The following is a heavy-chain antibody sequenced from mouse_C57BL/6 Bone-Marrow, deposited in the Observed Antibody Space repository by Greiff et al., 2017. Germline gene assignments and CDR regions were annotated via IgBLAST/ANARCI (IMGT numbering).Heavy chain of an antibody. V-gene: IGHV1-19*01. CDR2: INPYNGGT. Sequence: DVKLQESGPVLVKPGASVKMSCKASGYTFTDYYMNWVKQSHGKSLEWIGVINPYNGGTSYNQKFKGKATLTVDKSSSTAYMELNSLTSEDSAVYYCAGRTDYFDYWGQGTTLTVSS. CDR3: AGRTDYFDY. J-gene: IGHJ2*01. D-gene: IGHD1-1*01. CDR1: GYTFTDYY.